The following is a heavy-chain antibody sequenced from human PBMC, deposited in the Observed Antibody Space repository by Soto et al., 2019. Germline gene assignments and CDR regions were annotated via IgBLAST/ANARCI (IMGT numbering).Heavy chain of an antibody. Sequence: PSETLSLTCAVYGGSFSGYDWSWIRQPPGKGLEWIGEINHSGSTNYNPSLKSRVTISVDTSKNQFSLKLSSVTAADTAVYYCARHTYSMGSYFDYWGQGTLVTLSS. V-gene: IGHV4-34*01. D-gene: IGHD3-10*01. J-gene: IGHJ4*02. CDR3: ARHTYSMGSYFDY. CDR1: GGSFSGYD. CDR2: INHSGST.